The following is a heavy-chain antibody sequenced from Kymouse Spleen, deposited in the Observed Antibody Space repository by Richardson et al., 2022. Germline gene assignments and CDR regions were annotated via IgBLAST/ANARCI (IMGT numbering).Heavy chain of an antibody. V-gene: IGHV4-34*01. D-gene: IGHD3-3*01. CDR2: INHSGST. Sequence: QVQLQQWGAGLLKPSETLSLTCAVYGGSFSGYYWSWIRQPPGKGLEWIGEINHSGSTNYNPSLKSRVTISVDTSKNQFSLKLSSVTAADTAVYYCARERFLEWSPYYYYGMDVWGQGTTVTVSS. CDR3: ARERFLEWSPYYYYGMDV. J-gene: IGHJ6*02. CDR1: GGSFSGYY.